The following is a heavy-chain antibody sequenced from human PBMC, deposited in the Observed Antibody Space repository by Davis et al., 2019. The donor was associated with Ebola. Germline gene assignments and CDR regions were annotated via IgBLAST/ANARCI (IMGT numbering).Heavy chain of an antibody. V-gene: IGHV3-30*18. CDR1: AFSFGIYG. Sequence: GESLKISCEAFAFSFGIYGMHWVRQAPGKGLEWVASMSYYGSHTSYIDSVRGRFTISRDNSKNTLYLHMNSLRAEDTAVYFCAKEYCPNSGPYCTYFEVWGQGTQVTVSS. CDR2: MSYYGSHT. CDR3: AKEYCPNSGPYCTYFEV. J-gene: IGHJ4*02. D-gene: IGHD3-10*01.